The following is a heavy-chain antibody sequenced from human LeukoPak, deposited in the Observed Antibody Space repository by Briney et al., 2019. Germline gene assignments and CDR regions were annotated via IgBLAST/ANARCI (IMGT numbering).Heavy chain of an antibody. CDR2: ISSSSSVI. Sequence: GGSLRLSCAASGFTFSSYSMNWVRQAPGKGLEWVSYISSSSSVIYYADSVKGRFTIFRDNAKNSLYLQLNSLRVEDTAVYYCARLNSSTSLSAFDIWGQGTMVTVSS. V-gene: IGHV3-48*01. CDR1: GFTFSSYS. CDR3: ARLNSSTSLSAFDI. J-gene: IGHJ3*02. D-gene: IGHD6-13*01.